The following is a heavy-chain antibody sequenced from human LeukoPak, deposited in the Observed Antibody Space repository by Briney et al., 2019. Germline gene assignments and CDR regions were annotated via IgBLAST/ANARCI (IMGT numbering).Heavy chain of an antibody. CDR2: IYNSGST. Sequence: SETLSLTCTVSGGSISTYYWNFIRQPQGKGLEWIGYIYNSGSTNYNPSLTSRGTISIDASKNQFSLKLSSVTAADTAVYCCARERGYDSSGYYFYYFDYWGQGTLVSVSS. V-gene: IGHV4-59*01. J-gene: IGHJ4*02. D-gene: IGHD3-22*01. CDR1: GGSISTYY. CDR3: ARERGYDSSGYYFYYFDY.